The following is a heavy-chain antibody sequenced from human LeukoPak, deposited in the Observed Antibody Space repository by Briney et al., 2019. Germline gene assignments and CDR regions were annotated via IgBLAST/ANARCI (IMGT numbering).Heavy chain of an antibody. CDR3: ARLSRGGPNEEYYYDSSGYYYYFDY. J-gene: IGHJ4*02. V-gene: IGHV4-39*01. CDR2: IYYSGST. D-gene: IGHD3-22*01. CDR1: GGSISSSSYY. Sequence: PSETLSLTCTVSGGSISSSSYYWGWIRQPPGKGLEWIGSIYYSGSTYYNPSLKSRVTISVDTSKNQFSLKLSSVTAADTAVYYCARLSRGGPNEEYYYDSSGYYYYFDYWGQGTLVTVSS.